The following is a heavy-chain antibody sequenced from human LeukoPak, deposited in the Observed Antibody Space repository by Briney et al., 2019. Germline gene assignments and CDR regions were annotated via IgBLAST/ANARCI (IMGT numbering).Heavy chain of an antibody. J-gene: IGHJ5*02. CDR1: GYTFTGYY. CDR3: ARDPSVVPAATWFDP. V-gene: IGHV1-2*02. D-gene: IGHD2-2*01. Sequence: ASVKVSCKASGYTFTGYYMHWVRQAPGQGLEWMGWINPNSGGTNYAQKFQGRVTMTRDTSISTAYMELSRLRSDDTAVYYCARDPSVVPAATWFDPWGQGTLVTVSS. CDR2: INPNSGGT.